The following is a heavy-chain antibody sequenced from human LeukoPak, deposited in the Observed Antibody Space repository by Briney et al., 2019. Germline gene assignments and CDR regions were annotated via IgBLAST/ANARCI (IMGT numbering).Heavy chain of an antibody. J-gene: IGHJ4*02. Sequence: SETLSLTCAVSGGSISSGGYSWSWIRQPPGKGLEWIGYIYHSGSTNYNPSLKSRVTISVDTSKNQFSLKLSSVTAADTAVYYCARGGVFGYGYWGQGTLVTVSS. CDR2: IYHSGST. CDR1: GGSISSGGYS. CDR3: ARGGVFGYGY. V-gene: IGHV4-30-2*01. D-gene: IGHD5-18*01.